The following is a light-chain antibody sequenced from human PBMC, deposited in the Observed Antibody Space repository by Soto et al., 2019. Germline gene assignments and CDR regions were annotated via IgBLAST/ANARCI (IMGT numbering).Light chain of an antibody. CDR3: AAWDDSLDGVV. Sequence: QSVLTQPPSASGTPGQRVTISCSGSISNIGSNPVNWYQQLPGTAPKLLIYSNNQRPSGVPDRFSGSKSGTSASLAISGLQSEDEAEYYCAAWDDSLDGVVFGGGTKLTVL. V-gene: IGLV1-44*01. CDR2: SNN. CDR1: ISNIGSNP. J-gene: IGLJ3*02.